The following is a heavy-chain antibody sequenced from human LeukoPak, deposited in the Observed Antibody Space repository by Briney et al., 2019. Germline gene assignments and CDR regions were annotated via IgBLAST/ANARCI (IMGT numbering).Heavy chain of an antibody. CDR1: EFSVGSNY. J-gene: IGHJ6*03. D-gene: IGHD4-23*01. V-gene: IGHV3-66*01. Sequence: GGSLRLSCAASEFSVGSNYMTWVRQAPGKGLEWVSLIYSGGSTYYADSVKGRFTISRDNSKNTLYLQMNSLRAEDTAVYYCARDWVVTYYYYYMDVWGKGTTVTVSS. CDR3: ARDWVVTYYYYYMDV. CDR2: IYSGGST.